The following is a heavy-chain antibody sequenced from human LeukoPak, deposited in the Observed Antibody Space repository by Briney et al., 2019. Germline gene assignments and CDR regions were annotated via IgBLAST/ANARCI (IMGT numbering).Heavy chain of an antibody. CDR3: MTAAGYNFGQY. CDR2: LYIGGNT. CDR1: GFTFSSYA. D-gene: IGHD5-18*01. V-gene: IGHV3-23*05. Sequence: GGSLRLSCAASGFTFSSYAMTWVRQAPGKGLEWVSALYIGGNTYYADSVRGRFTISRDNSKNTLYLQMNSLRAEDTAIYYCMTAAGYNFGQYWGQGTLVTVSS. J-gene: IGHJ4*02.